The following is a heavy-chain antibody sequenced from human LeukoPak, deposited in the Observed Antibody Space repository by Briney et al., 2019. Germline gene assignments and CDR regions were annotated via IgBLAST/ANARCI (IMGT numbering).Heavy chain of an antibody. J-gene: IGHJ4*02. CDR3: AKQLGYCSDGSCYFPY. CDR2: ISGSGDAT. V-gene: IGHV3-23*01. D-gene: IGHD2-15*01. CDR1: GITFSKFA. Sequence: QPGGSLRLSCAASGITFSKFAMSWVRQAPGKGLEWVSAISGSGDATYYADSVKGRFTISRDNSKSTLCLQMNSLRAEDTAVYYCAKQLGYCSDGSCYFPYWGQGTLVTVSS.